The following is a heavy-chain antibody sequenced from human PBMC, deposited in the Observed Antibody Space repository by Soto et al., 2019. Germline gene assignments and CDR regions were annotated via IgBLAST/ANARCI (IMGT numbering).Heavy chain of an antibody. Sequence: QVQLVQSGAEVKKPGASVRVSCKASGYTFTSYYIHWVRQAPGQGLEWVSIINPVGGSTNYAQKLQGRVTVTRDTATSTVHMEVSSLRSEDTAVYYCAGGGGRVVYAMDVWGQGTTVTVSS. CDR3: AGGGGRVVYAMDV. CDR1: GYTFTSYY. J-gene: IGHJ6*02. D-gene: IGHD3-16*01. CDR2: INPVGGST. V-gene: IGHV1-46*04.